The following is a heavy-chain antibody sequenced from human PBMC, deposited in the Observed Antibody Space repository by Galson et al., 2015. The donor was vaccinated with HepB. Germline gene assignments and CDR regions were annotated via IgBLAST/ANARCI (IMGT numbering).Heavy chain of an antibody. CDR2: IIPFYGTT. CDR3: ARSGRFGIAAADHGLY. J-gene: IGHJ4*02. D-gene: IGHD6-13*01. V-gene: IGHV1-69*05. Sequence: SVKVSCKASGHTFTSYSISWVRHAPGQGLEWMGGIIPFYGTTKYSQKFQGRVTITRDTSARTAYMELGSLKSEDTAVYYCARSGRFGIAAADHGLYWGQGTLVTVSS. CDR1: GHTFTSYS.